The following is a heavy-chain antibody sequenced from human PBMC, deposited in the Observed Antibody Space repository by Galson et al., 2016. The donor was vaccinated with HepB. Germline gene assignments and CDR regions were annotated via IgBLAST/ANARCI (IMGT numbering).Heavy chain of an antibody. CDR1: GFTFGSYA. J-gene: IGHJ4*02. D-gene: IGHD3-9*01. Sequence: SLRLSCAASGFTFGSYAMNWVRLAPGKGLEWVSGISGSGDNTYYADSVKGRFTISRDNSKNTVYLHMNSLRAEDTAVYYCAKGERAVLRYFDWFTPHFDLWGQGTLVTVSS. CDR3: AKGERAVLRYFDWFTPHFDL. V-gene: IGHV3-23*01. CDR2: ISGSGDNT.